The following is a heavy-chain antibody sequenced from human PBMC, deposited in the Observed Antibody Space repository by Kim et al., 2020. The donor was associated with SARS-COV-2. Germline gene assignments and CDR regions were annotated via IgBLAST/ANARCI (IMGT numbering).Heavy chain of an antibody. CDR1: GFTFSSYW. CDR3: ARGGGYYDSSVDY. D-gene: IGHD3-22*01. CDR2: IKQDGSEK. V-gene: IGHV3-7*03. J-gene: IGHJ4*02. Sequence: GGSLRLSCAASGFTFSSYWMSWVRQAPGKGLEWVANIKQDGSEKYYVDSVKGRFTISRDNAKNSLYLQMNSLRAEDTAVYYCARGGGYYDSSVDYWGQGTLVTVSS.